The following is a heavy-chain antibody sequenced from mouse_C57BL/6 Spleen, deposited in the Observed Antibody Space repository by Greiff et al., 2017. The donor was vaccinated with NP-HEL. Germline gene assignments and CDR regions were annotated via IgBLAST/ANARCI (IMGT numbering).Heavy chain of an antibody. Sequence: QVQLQQSGAELVRPGTSVKVSCKASGYAFTNYLIEWVKQRPGQGLEWIGVINPGSGGTNYNEKFKGKATLTADKSSSTAYMQLSSLTSEDSAVYFCARSLDYYGSSFYAMDYWGQGTSVTVSS. V-gene: IGHV1-54*01. CDR3: ARSLDYYGSSFYAMDY. CDR2: INPGSGGT. J-gene: IGHJ4*01. D-gene: IGHD1-1*01. CDR1: GYAFTNYL.